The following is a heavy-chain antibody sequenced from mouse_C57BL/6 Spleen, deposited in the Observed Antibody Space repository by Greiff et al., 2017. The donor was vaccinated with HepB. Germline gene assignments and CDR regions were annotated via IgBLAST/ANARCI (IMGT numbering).Heavy chain of an antibody. CDR1: GYTFTSYW. CDR2: IDPSDSYT. Sequence: QVQLQQPGAELVKPGASVKLSCKASGYTFTSYWMQWVKQRPGQGLEWIGEIDPSDSYTNYNQKFKGKATLTVDTSSSTAYMQLSSLTSEDSAVYYCAKNLYGSSYVWYFDVWGTGTTVTVSS. V-gene: IGHV1-50*01. J-gene: IGHJ1*03. CDR3: AKNLYGSSYVWYFDV. D-gene: IGHD1-1*01.